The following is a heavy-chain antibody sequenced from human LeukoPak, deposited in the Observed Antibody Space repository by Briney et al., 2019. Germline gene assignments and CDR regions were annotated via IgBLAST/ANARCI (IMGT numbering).Heavy chain of an antibody. Sequence: ASVKVSCKASGYTFTGYYMHWVRQAPGQGLEWMGWINPNSGGTNYAQKFQGRVTMTRDTSISTAYMELSRLRSDDTAVYYCARDLNDYVWGSYPDYWGQGTLVTVSS. CDR1: GYTFTGYY. V-gene: IGHV1-2*02. D-gene: IGHD3-16*01. J-gene: IGHJ4*02. CDR3: ARDLNDYVWGSYPDY. CDR2: INPNSGGT.